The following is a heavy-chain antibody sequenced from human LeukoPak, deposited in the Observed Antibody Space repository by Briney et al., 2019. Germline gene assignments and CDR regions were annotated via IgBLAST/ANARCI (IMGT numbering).Heavy chain of an antibody. Sequence: GGSLRLSCAASGFTFSSYEMNWVRQAPGKGLEWVSYISSSGSTIYYADSVKGRFTISRDNAKNSLYLQMNSLRAEDTAVYYRAGDMGTGSGWSLGGYFDYWGQGTLVTVSS. CDR1: GFTFSSYE. CDR3: AGDMGTGSGWSLGGYFDY. V-gene: IGHV3-48*03. CDR2: ISSSGSTI. J-gene: IGHJ4*02. D-gene: IGHD6-19*01.